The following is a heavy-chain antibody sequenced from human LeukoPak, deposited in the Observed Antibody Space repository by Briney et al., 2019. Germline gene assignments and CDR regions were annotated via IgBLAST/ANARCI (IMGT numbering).Heavy chain of an antibody. D-gene: IGHD6-19*01. Sequence: PGGSLKLSCAASGFTFSGSAMHWVRQASGKGLEWVGRIRSKANSYATAYAASVKGRFTISRDDSKNTAYLQMNSLRAEDTAVYYCAKEPPSGWTHYYFDYWGQGTLVTVSS. CDR1: GFTFSGSA. CDR2: IRSKANSYAT. J-gene: IGHJ4*02. V-gene: IGHV3-73*01. CDR3: AKEPPSGWTHYYFDY.